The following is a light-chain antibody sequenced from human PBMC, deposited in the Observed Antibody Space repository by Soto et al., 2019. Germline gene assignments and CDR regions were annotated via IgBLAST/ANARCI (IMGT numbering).Light chain of an antibody. CDR3: QQYGSSPLT. J-gene: IGKJ4*01. V-gene: IGKV3D-20*01. CDR1: QSVSSNY. Sequence: EIVVTKSPATLSLSPGERAALSCGASQSVSSNYLAWYQQKPGLAPRLLIYDASRRATGIPDRFSGSGSGADFILSISRLEPEDFAVYYCQQYGSSPLTFGGGTKVDIK. CDR2: DAS.